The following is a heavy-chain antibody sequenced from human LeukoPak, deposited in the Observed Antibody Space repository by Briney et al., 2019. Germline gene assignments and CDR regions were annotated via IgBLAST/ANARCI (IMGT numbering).Heavy chain of an antibody. J-gene: IGHJ4*02. Sequence: PSETLSLTCAVYGGSFSGYYWSWIRQPPGKGLEWIGEINHSGSTNYNPSLKSRVTISADTSKNQFSLKLSSVTAADTAVYYCARGRLRLAYCGGDCYSRDFDYWGQGTLVTVSS. CDR1: GGSFSGYY. CDR2: INHSGST. CDR3: ARGRLRLAYCGGDCYSRDFDY. D-gene: IGHD2-21*02. V-gene: IGHV4-34*01.